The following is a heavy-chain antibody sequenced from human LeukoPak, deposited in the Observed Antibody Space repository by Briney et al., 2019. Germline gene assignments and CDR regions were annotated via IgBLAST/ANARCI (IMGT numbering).Heavy chain of an antibody. V-gene: IGHV3-23*01. CDR2: ISHNGGST. CDR1: GFTFSGYA. Sequence: PGGSLRLSCSASGFTFSGYALSWVRQAPGKGLEWVSSISHNGGSTLYADSMKGRFTISRDNSKNSLYLDVSSLRAEDTAVYYCAGSLGYCTSNVCYLKYWGQGTLVTVSS. D-gene: IGHD2-8*01. J-gene: IGHJ4*02. CDR3: AGSLGYCTSNVCYLKY.